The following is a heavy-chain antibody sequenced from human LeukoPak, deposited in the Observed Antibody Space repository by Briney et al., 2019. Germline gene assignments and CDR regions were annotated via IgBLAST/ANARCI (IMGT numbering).Heavy chain of an antibody. CDR2: IYYSGST. V-gene: IGHV4-39*07. J-gene: IGHJ6*03. CDR1: GGSISSSSYY. Sequence: PSETLSLTCTVSGGSISSSSYYWGWIRQPPGKGLEWIGSIYYSGSTYYNPSLKSRVTISVDTSKNQFSLKLSSVTAADTAVYYCARGMVPADPRYYYYYMDVWGKGTTVTVSS. D-gene: IGHD2-2*01. CDR3: ARGMVPADPRYYYYYMDV.